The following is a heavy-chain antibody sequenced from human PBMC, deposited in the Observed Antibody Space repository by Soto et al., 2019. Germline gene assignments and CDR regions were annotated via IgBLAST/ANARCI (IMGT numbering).Heavy chain of an antibody. CDR3: AKGCGGDCYSGVDS. CDR1: GFTFSSYA. Sequence: EVQLLESGGGLEQPGGSLGLSCAASGFTFSSYAMNWVRQAPGKGLEWVSSISGGGGSTYYTDSVKGRFTISRDNSKNTLYLQMNSLRAEDTAVYYCAKGCGGDCYSGVDSWGQGTLVTVSS. D-gene: IGHD2-21*02. V-gene: IGHV3-23*01. J-gene: IGHJ5*01. CDR2: ISGGGGST.